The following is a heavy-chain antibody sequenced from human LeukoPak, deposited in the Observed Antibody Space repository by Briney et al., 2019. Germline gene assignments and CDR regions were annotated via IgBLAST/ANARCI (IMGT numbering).Heavy chain of an antibody. CDR2: IKQDGSEK. J-gene: IGHJ3*02. CDR1: GFTFSSYW. V-gene: IGHV3-7*03. Sequence: GGSLRLSCAASGFTFSSYWMSWVRQAPGKGLEWVANIKQDGSEKYYVDSVKGQFTISRDNAKNSLYLQMNSLRAEDTAVYYRARISNGGSDERSYGDAFDIWGQGTMVTVSS. CDR3: ARISNGGSDERSYGDAFDI. D-gene: IGHD2-15*01.